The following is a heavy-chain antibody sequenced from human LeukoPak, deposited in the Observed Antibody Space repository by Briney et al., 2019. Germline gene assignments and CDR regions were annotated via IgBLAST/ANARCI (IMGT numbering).Heavy chain of an antibody. J-gene: IGHJ4*02. V-gene: IGHV3-23*01. CDR1: GFTFSSYA. CDR3: PFWSGYYGKNYFDY. CDR2: ISGSGGTP. D-gene: IGHD3-3*01. Sequence: PGGSLRLSCAASGFTFSSYAMSWVRQAPGKGLEWVSAISGSGGTPYYADSVKGRFTISRDNSKNTLFLQMNSLRAEDTAVYYCPFWSGYYGKNYFDYWGQGTLVTVSS.